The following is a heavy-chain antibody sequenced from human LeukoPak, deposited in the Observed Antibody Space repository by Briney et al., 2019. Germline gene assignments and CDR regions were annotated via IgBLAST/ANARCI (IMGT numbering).Heavy chain of an antibody. CDR2: ISYDGKNK. CDR1: GFTFSNYG. J-gene: IGHJ4*02. Sequence: GGSLTLTCAASGFTFSNYGIHWVRQAPGKGLEWVAAISYDGKNKHYTGSVKGRFTLSRDNSKNTLYLQMTSLRGDDTAVYYCAKRGDFTGTDCYYFDYWGQGTSVTVSS. V-gene: IGHV3-30*18. D-gene: IGHD2-21*02. CDR3: AKRGDFTGTDCYYFDY.